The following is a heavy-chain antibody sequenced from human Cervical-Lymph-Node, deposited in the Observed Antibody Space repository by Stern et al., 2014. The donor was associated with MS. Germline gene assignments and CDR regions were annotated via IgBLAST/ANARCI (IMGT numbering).Heavy chain of an antibody. CDR2: IRGKADGGTT. Sequence: EVQLVESGGGLVQPGRSLRLSCTTSGFTFGDYAMSWFRQAPGKGLEWVGFIRGKADGGTTDYAASVRGRFTISRDDSKSIAYLQMNSLKIEDAGVYYCTRGVRGNDYYGMDVWGQGTTVTVSS. V-gene: IGHV3-49*03. D-gene: IGHD3-10*01. J-gene: IGHJ6*02. CDR3: TRGVRGNDYYGMDV. CDR1: GFTFGDYA.